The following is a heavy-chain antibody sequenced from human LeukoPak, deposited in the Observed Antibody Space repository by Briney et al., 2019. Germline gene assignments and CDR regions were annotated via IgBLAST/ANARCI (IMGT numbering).Heavy chain of an antibody. D-gene: IGHD5-18*01. V-gene: IGHV3-48*03. CDR1: GFTLSSSE. Sequence: GGSLRLSCAASGFTLSSSEMNWVRQAPGKGLEWVSYISRSGSTIFYADSVEGRFTISRDNAKNSLYLQMNSLRAEDTAVYYCAREHGRIQLFFDMDVWGKGTTVTISS. CDR2: ISRSGSTI. CDR3: AREHGRIQLFFDMDV. J-gene: IGHJ6*03.